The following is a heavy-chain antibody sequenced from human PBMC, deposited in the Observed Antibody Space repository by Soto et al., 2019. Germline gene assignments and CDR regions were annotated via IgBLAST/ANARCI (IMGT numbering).Heavy chain of an antibody. CDR2: IKKDGTEK. J-gene: IGHJ4*02. CDR3: ARGPSYSDYSNDWFFDS. D-gene: IGHD3-9*01. Sequence: EVQLVESGGGFVQPGGSLRLACAASGFTFSGYWMTWVRQAPGKRLEWVADIKKDGTEKYYVDSVKGRFTISRDNDKKSVYLQMNGLTVEDTGVYRCARGPSYSDYSNDWFFDSWGQGALVTVSS. CDR1: GFTFSGYW. V-gene: IGHV3-7*03.